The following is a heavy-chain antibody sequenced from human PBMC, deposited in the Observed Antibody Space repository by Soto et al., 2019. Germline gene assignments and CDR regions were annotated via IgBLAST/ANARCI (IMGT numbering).Heavy chain of an antibody. Sequence: QVHLVQSGAEVKKPGASVKVSCKGSGYGFTTYGITWVRQAPGQGLEWMAWISAHNGNTNYEQKLQGRVTVTRDTSTSTAYMGLRSLRADDTAVYDCARGRYGDYWGQGALVTVSS. D-gene: IGHD1-1*01. V-gene: IGHV1-18*01. CDR3: ARGRYGDY. J-gene: IGHJ4*02. CDR1: GYGFTTYG. CDR2: ISAHNGNT.